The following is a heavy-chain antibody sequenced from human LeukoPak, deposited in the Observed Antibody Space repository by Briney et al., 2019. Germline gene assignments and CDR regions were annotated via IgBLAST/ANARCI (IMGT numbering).Heavy chain of an antibody. V-gene: IGHV3-30*02. CDR3: AKAVGCTNGVCYESHDY. J-gene: IGHJ4*02. CDR1: GFTFSSYG. Sequence: PGGSLRLSCAASGFTFSSYGMHWVRQAPGKGLEWVAFIRYDGSNKYYADSVKGRFPISRDNSKNTLYLQMNSLRAEDTAVYYCAKAVGCTNGVCYESHDYWGQGTLVTVSS. CDR2: IRYDGSNK. D-gene: IGHD2-8*01.